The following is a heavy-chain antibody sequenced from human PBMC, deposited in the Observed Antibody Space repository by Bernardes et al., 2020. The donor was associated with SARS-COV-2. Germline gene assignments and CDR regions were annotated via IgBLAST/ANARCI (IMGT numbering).Heavy chain of an antibody. D-gene: IGHD6-19*01. Sequence: SETLYLTCTVSGGSISSSNYYWGWILQPPGKGLEWIGSLYYSGNTYYNPSLKSRVTISVDTSKTQFSLKLSSVTAADTAVYYCARHLYDSSGYYYYGMDVWGQGTTVTVSS. CDR1: GGSISSSNYY. J-gene: IGHJ6*02. CDR2: LYYSGNT. V-gene: IGHV4-39*01. CDR3: ARHLYDSSGYYYYGMDV.